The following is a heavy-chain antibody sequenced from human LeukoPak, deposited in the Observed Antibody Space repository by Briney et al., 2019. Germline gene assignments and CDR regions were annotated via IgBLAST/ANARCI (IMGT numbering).Heavy chain of an antibody. V-gene: IGHV4-39*01. CDR2: IYYSGST. Sequence: PLETLSLTCTVSGGSISSSSYYWGWIRQPPGKGLEWIGSIYYSGSTYYNPSLKSRVTISVDTSKNQFSLKLSSVTAADTAVYYCASHIDYYDSSGYWDWGQGTLVTVSS. CDR3: ASHIDYYDSSGYWD. D-gene: IGHD3-22*01. CDR1: GGSISSSSYY. J-gene: IGHJ4*02.